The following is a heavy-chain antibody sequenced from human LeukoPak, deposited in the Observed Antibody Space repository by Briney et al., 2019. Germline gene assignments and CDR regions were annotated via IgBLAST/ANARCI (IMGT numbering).Heavy chain of an antibody. CDR2: INPNSGGT. CDR1: GYTFTGYY. D-gene: IGHD1-26*01. V-gene: IGHV1-2*02. Sequence: ASVKVSCKASGYTFTGYYIHWVRQAPGQGLEWMGRINPNSGGTNYAQKFQGRVTMTRDTSISTAYMELSRLRSDDTAVYYCARDPGYSGSYYARYYFDYWGQGTLVTVSS. J-gene: IGHJ4*02. CDR3: ARDPGYSGSYYARYYFDY.